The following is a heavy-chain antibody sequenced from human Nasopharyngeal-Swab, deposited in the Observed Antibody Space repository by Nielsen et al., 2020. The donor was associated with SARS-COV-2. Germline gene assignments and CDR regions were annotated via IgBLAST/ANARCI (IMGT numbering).Heavy chain of an antibody. Sequence: VRQAPGKGPEWVSTISGSGGGTYYADSVKGRFTISRDNSKNTLYLQMNSLRAEDTAVYYCAKDRGYYDYIWGSYRGGFDYWGQGTLVTVSS. J-gene: IGHJ4*02. D-gene: IGHD3-16*02. CDR3: AKDRGYYDYIWGSYRGGFDY. V-gene: IGHV3-23*01. CDR2: ISGSGGGT.